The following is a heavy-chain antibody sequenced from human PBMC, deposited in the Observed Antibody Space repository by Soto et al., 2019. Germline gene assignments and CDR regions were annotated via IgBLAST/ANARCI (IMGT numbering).Heavy chain of an antibody. J-gene: IGHJ6*02. Sequence: ASVKVSCKASGYTFTSYYMHWVRQAPGQGLEWMGIINPSGGSTSYAQKFQGRVSMTRDTSTSTVYMELSSLRSEDTTVYYWASNVGYCSSTSCYAPGGDYYYGMDVWGQGTTVTVSS. CDR3: ASNVGYCSSTSCYAPGGDYYYGMDV. CDR2: INPSGGST. D-gene: IGHD2-2*01. V-gene: IGHV1-46*01. CDR1: GYTFTSYY.